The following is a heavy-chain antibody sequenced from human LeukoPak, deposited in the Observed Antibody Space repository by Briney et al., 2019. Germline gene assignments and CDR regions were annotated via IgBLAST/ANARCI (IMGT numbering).Heavy chain of an antibody. D-gene: IGHD6-19*01. J-gene: IGHJ4*02. Sequence: SEALSLTCAVYGGSFSGYYWSWIRQPPAKGLEWIGEIDHSGSTNYNPSLKRRVTISVDTSKNQFSLKLSSVTAADTAVYYCARAQSCWYGYWGQGTLVTVSS. CDR2: IDHSGST. CDR1: GGSFSGYY. CDR3: ARAQSCWYGY. V-gene: IGHV4-34*01.